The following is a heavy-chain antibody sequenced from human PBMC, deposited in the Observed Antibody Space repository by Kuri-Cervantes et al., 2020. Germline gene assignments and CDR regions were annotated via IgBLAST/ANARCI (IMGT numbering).Heavy chain of an antibody. J-gene: IGHJ5*02. Sequence: SETLSLTCNVSGDSISRNYWAWIRQPAGKGLEWIGRVFASGTTNYNPSLKSRVTISIDTSKSQLSLRVTSVTAADTAVYYCARLVSYSSSVFFDPWGQGTLVTVSS. CDR3: ARLVSYSSSVFFDP. V-gene: IGHV4-4*07. CDR1: GDSISRNY. D-gene: IGHD6-6*01. CDR2: VFASGTT.